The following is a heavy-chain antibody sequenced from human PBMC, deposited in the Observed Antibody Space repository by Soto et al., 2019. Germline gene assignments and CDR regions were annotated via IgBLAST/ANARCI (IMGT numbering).Heavy chain of an antibody. Sequence: ASVKVSCKVSGYTLTELSMHWVRQAPGKGLEWMGTFDHEDGETIYAQKFQGRVTMTEDTSTDTAYMELSRLRSEDTAVYYCATDHGVLVPAAMGYWGQGTLVTSPQ. V-gene: IGHV1-24*01. CDR2: FDHEDGET. D-gene: IGHD2-2*01. CDR3: ATDHGVLVPAAMGY. J-gene: IGHJ4*02. CDR1: GYTLTELS.